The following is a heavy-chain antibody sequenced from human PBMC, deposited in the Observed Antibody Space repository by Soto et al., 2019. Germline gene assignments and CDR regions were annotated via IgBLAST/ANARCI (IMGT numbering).Heavy chain of an antibody. V-gene: IGHV5-10-1*01. CDR3: ARIYCTTTTCDSWFDP. Sequence: PGESLKISCTGFGYTFTTFWISWVRQMPGKGLEWMGRIDPGDTYATYSPAFQGHVTISADKATSTAYLQWSSLKASDTAMYYCARIYCTTTTCDSWFDPSGQITLVTFSS. CDR2: IDPGDTYA. CDR1: GYTFTTFW. D-gene: IGHD2-2*01. J-gene: IGHJ5*02.